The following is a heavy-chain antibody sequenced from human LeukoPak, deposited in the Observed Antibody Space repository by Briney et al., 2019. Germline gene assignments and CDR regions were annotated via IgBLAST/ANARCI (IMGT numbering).Heavy chain of an antibody. Sequence: PGGSLRLSCAVSGFTVSSNYMNWVRQAPGKGLEWVSIIYSGVNTYYADSVKGRFTISRDNSKNTLYLQMNSLRAEDTAVYYCARGGEIGGTTIVDDAFDIWGQGTMVTVSS. V-gene: IGHV3-53*01. J-gene: IGHJ3*02. CDR2: IYSGVNT. D-gene: IGHD1-1*01. CDR1: GFTVSSNY. CDR3: ARGGEIGGTTIVDDAFDI.